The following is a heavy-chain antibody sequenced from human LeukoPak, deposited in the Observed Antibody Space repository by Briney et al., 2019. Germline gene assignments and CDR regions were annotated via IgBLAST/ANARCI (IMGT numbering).Heavy chain of an antibody. CDR2: ISYDGSNK. D-gene: IGHD2-21*02. J-gene: IGHJ4*02. Sequence: PGRSLRLSCAASGFTFSSYGMHWVRQAPGKGLEWVAVISYDGSNKYYADSVKGRFTISRDNSKNTLYLQMNSLRAEDTAVYYCATLTVVTATREVDYWGQGTLVTVSS. CDR3: ATLTVVTATREVDY. V-gene: IGHV3-30*03. CDR1: GFTFSSYG.